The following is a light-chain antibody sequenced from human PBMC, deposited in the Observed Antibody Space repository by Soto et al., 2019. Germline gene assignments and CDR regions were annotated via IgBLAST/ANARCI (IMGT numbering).Light chain of an antibody. CDR3: SSYTSSSTRV. CDR2: DVT. J-gene: IGLJ2*01. Sequence: QSALTQPASVSGSPGQSITISCPGTSMDVGGYNYVSWHQQHPGKAPKLMIYDVTNRPSGVSNRFSGSKSGNTASLTISGLQAEDEADYYCSSYTSSSTRVFGGGTKVTVL. V-gene: IGLV2-14*01. CDR1: SMDVGGYNY.